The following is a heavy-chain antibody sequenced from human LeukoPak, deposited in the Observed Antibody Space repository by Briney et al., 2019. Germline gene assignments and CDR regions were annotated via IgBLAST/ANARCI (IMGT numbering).Heavy chain of an antibody. Sequence: ASVKVSCKASGYTFTSYGISWVRQAPGQGLEWMGWISAYNGNTNYAQKLQGRVTMTTDTSTSTAYMELRSLRSDDTAVYYCARVEITMVRGGSYYYYGMDVWGQGTTVTVSS. CDR3: ARVEITMVRGGSYYYYGMDV. D-gene: IGHD3-10*01. CDR2: ISAYNGNT. J-gene: IGHJ6*02. V-gene: IGHV1-18*01. CDR1: GYTFTSYG.